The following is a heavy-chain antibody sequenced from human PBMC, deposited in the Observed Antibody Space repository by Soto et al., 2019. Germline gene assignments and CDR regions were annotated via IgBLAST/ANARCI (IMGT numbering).Heavy chain of an antibody. CDR1: GGTFSSYA. V-gene: IGHV1-69*13. CDR3: ARDRQQLNRLAP. Sequence: SVKVSCKASGGTFSSYAISWVRQAPGQGLEWMGGIIPIYGKANYAQKFQGRVTITADESTSTAYMELSSLRSEDTAVYYCARDRQQLNRLAPWGQGTLVTVSS. CDR2: IIPIYGKA. J-gene: IGHJ5*02. D-gene: IGHD6-13*01.